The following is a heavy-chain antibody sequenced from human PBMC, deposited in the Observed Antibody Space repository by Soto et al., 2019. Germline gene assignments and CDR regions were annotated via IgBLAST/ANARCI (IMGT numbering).Heavy chain of an antibody. CDR2: VSASGLNT. Sequence: GGSLTLSCAASGFTFSTYAMAWVRQAPGKGLEWVSGVSASGLNTDYADPVKGRFYIYRDNSKNTVSLHMNSLRAEDTAVFYCAKGGLAAAGQRNYFDYWGQGTLLTVSS. V-gene: IGHV3-23*01. CDR1: GFTFSTYA. J-gene: IGHJ4*02. D-gene: IGHD6-13*01. CDR3: AKGGLAAAGQRNYFDY.